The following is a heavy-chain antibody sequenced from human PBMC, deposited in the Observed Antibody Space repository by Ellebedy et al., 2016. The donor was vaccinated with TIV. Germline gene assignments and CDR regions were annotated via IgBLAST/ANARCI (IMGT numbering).Heavy chain of an antibody. CDR3: AKDLTDLYFDP. Sequence: GESLKISXAASGFTFSSYAMSWVRQAPGKGLEWVSAISGSGGSTYYADSVKGRFTISRDNSKNTLYLQMNSLRAEDTAVYYCAKDLTDLYFDPWGQGTLVTVSS. CDR1: GFTFSSYA. V-gene: IGHV3-23*01. CDR2: ISGSGGST. J-gene: IGHJ5*02. D-gene: IGHD2-8*01.